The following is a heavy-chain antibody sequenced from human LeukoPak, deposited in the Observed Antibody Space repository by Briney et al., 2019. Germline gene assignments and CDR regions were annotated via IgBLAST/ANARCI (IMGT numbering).Heavy chain of an antibody. CDR3: ATIAAPPEGE. CDR2: INHSGST. Sequence: SETLSLTCAVYGGSFSGYYWSWIRQPPGKGLEWIGEINHSGSTNYNPSLKSRVTISVDTSKNQFSLKLSSVTAADTAVYYCATIAAPPEGEWGQGTLDTVSS. CDR1: GGSFSGYY. J-gene: IGHJ4*02. V-gene: IGHV4-34*01. D-gene: IGHD6-6*01.